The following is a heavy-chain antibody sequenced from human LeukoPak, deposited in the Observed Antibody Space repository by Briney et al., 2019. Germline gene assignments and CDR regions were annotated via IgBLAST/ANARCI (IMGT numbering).Heavy chain of an antibody. J-gene: IGHJ4*02. V-gene: IGHV4-59*08. Sequence: SETLSLTCTVSGGSIGSDYWTWIRQPPGKGLEYIGYIYYTGGTNYNPTLKSRVTISVDTSKNQFFLKLSSVTAADTAVYFCAKYGNSGWVIDNWGQGTLVTVSS. D-gene: IGHD6-19*01. CDR1: GGSIGSDY. CDR2: IYYTGGT. CDR3: AKYGNSGWVIDN.